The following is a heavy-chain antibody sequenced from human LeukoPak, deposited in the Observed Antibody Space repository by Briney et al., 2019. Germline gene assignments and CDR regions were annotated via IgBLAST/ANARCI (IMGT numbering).Heavy chain of an antibody. CDR3: ARHRVLLWFGESNDALDI. J-gene: IGHJ3*02. CDR1: GFTFSSHA. Sequence: GGSLRLSCAASGFTFSSHALGWVRHAPGKGLEWVSGISASGGSTYYADSVKGRFTISRDNSKNTLYLQMNSLRAEDTAVYYCARHRVLLWFGESNDALDIWGQGTMVTVSS. CDR2: ISASGGST. D-gene: IGHD3-10*01. V-gene: IGHV3-23*01.